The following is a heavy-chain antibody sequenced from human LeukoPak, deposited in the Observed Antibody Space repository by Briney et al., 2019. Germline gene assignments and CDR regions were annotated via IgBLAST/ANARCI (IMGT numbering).Heavy chain of an antibody. V-gene: IGHV3-74*01. CDR1: GFTFSTYW. Sequence: GGSLRLSCAASGFTFSTYWMHWVRQAPGKGLVWVSRFNSDARSAYYADSVKGRFTISRDNAKNTLYLQMNSLRAEDTAVYYCARGRYYLDSWGQGTLVTVSS. D-gene: IGHD4-17*01. CDR2: FNSDARSA. CDR3: ARGRYYLDS. J-gene: IGHJ4*02.